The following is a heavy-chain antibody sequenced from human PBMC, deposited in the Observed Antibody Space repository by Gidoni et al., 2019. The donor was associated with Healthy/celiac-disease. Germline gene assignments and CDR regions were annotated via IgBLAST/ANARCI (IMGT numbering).Heavy chain of an antibody. CDR3: ARMPNIVVVVAATGEAFDI. Sequence: EVQLVQSGAEVKKPGESLKISCKGSGYSFTSYWIGWVRQMPGKGLEWMGIIYPGDSDTRYSPSFQGQVTISADKSISTAYLQWSSLKASDTAMYYCARMPNIVVVVAATGEAFDIWGQGTMVTVSS. J-gene: IGHJ3*02. CDR2: IYPGDSDT. D-gene: IGHD2-15*01. V-gene: IGHV5-51*01. CDR1: GYSFTSYW.